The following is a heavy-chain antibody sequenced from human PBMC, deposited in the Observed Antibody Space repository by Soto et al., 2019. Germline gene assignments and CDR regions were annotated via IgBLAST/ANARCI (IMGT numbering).Heavy chain of an antibody. CDR2: IYSGGST. CDR1: GFTVSSNY. V-gene: IGHV3-53*01. J-gene: IGHJ1*01. CDR3: ARDRVESGYPEYFQH. Sequence: EVQLVESGGGLIQPGGSLRLSCAASGFTVSSNYMSWVRQAPGKGLEWVSVIYSGGSTYYADSVKGRFTISRDNSKKTLYLQMNSLRAEDTAVYYCARDRVESGYPEYFQHWGQGTLVTVS. D-gene: IGHD3-22*01.